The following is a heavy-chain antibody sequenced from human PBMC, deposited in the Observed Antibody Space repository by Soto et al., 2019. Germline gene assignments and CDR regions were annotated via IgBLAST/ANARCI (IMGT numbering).Heavy chain of an antibody. D-gene: IGHD3-3*01. Sequence: GGSPRISCAAPGFTFCSYAMSWVRPAPGEGVEGGSAISGSGGSTYYADSVKGRFTISRDNSKNTLYLQMNSLRAEDTAVYYCAKDNKVWSGYYNYYYYYYMDVWGKGTTVTVSS. CDR1: GFTFCSYA. CDR2: ISGSGGST. CDR3: AKDNKVWSGYYNYYYYYYMDV. V-gene: IGHV3-23*01. J-gene: IGHJ6*03.